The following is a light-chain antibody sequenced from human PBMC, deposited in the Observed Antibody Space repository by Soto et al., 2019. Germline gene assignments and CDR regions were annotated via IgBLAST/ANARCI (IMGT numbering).Light chain of an antibody. CDR2: EGS. V-gene: IGLV2-23*01. CDR1: SSDVGNYNL. J-gene: IGLJ1*01. Sequence: SVLTQPASVSGSPGQSITISCTGISSDVGNYNLVSWYQQHPGKVPKLMIYEGSKRPSGVSNRFSVSKSGNTASLTISGLQAEDEADYYCCSYIDSSTVYVFGTGTKVTVL. CDR3: CSYIDSSTVYV.